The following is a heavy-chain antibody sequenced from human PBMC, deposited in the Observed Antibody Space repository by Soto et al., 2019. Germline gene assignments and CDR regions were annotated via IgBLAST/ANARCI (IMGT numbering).Heavy chain of an antibody. V-gene: IGHV3-15*01. CDR1: GFTFSNAW. CDR2: IKSKTDGGTT. D-gene: IGHD3-22*01. Sequence: GGSLRLSCAASGFTFSNAWMSWVRQAPGKGLEWVGRIKSKTDGGTTDYAAPVKGRFTISRDDSKNTLYLQMNSLKTEDTAVYYCTTAEMHYYDGSGYYYGSWTFDYWGQGTLVTVSS. J-gene: IGHJ4*02. CDR3: TTAEMHYYDGSGYYYGSWTFDY.